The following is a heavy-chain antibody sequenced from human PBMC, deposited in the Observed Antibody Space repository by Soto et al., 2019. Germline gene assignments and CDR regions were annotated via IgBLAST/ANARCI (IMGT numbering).Heavy chain of an antibody. CDR1: GGTFSSYA. J-gene: IGHJ6*02. CDR2: IIPIFGTA. D-gene: IGHD1-1*01. Sequence: VASLKVSCKASGGTFSSYAISWVRQAPGQGLEWMGGIIPIFGTANYAQKFQGRVTITADESTSTAYMELSSLRSEDTAVYYCASGTSEVYGMDVWGQGTTVTVSS. CDR3: ASGTSEVYGMDV. V-gene: IGHV1-69*13.